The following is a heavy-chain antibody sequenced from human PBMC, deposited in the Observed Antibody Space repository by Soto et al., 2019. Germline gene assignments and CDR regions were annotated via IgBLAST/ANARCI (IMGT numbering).Heavy chain of an antibody. CDR1: GFTFSTYG. Sequence: GGSLRLSCAASGFTFSTYGMQWVRQAPGKGLEWVAVISYDGYLKYYVDAVKGRFTVARDNSKNTLFLEMNSLRVEDTAVYFCAKDFKVSGSHYGTLNYYYGMDVWGQGTTVTV. J-gene: IGHJ6*02. D-gene: IGHD3-10*01. CDR3: AKDFKVSGSHYGTLNYYYGMDV. V-gene: IGHV3-30*18. CDR2: ISYDGYLK.